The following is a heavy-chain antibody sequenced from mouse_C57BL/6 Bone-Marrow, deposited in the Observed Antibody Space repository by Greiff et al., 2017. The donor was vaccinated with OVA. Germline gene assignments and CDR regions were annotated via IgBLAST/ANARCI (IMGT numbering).Heavy chain of an antibody. J-gene: IGHJ3*01. Sequence: EVHLVESGGGLVQPGESLKLSCESYEYEFPSHDMSWVRKTPEQRLELVAAINSDGGSTYYPDTMERRFIISRDNTKKTLYLQMSSLRSVDTAVNYCAEGNYLPGFAYWGQGTLVTVSA. V-gene: IGHV5-2*01. CDR2: INSDGGST. D-gene: IGHD2-1*01. CDR3: AEGNYLPGFAY. CDR1: EYEFPSHD.